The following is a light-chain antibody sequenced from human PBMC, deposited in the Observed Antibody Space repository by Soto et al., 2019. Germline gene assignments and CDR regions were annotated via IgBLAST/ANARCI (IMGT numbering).Light chain of an antibody. CDR1: QSVSGNN. CDR3: QQYGSSLKLT. Sequence: VLTQSPGTLSVSPGERATLSCRASQSVSGNNLAWYQQKPGRPPRLLIYGESSRASGVPDRFSGSGSGTDFTLTISRLEPEDFAVYYCQQYGSSLKLTFGGGTKVEIK. CDR2: GES. V-gene: IGKV3-20*01. J-gene: IGKJ4*01.